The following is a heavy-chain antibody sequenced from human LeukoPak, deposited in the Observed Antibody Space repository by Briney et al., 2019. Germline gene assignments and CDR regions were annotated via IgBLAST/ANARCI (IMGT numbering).Heavy chain of an antibody. V-gene: IGHV1-2*06. J-gene: IGHJ4*02. CDR2: INPSTGGT. CDR1: GYTFIDYY. D-gene: IGHD3-16*01. CDR3: ATLGEDKTDTPFDY. Sequence: EASVKVSCKTSGYTFIDYYVHWIRQAPGQGLEWMGRINPSTGGTDFAQKFQGKVSMTRDTSISTAYMELSRLGSDDTAVYYCATLGEDKTDTPFDYWGQGTLVTVSS.